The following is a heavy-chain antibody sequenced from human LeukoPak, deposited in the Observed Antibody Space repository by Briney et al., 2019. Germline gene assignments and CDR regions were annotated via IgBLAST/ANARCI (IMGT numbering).Heavy chain of an antibody. CDR3: AKNGERGAYCSGGSCYPYYYYYIDV. Sequence: GGSLRLSCAASRFTFSSYSMSWVRQAPGKGLEWVSAISATGGTTYYADSVKGRFTISRDNSKNTLYLQMNSLRAEDTAIYYCAKNGERGAYCSGGSCYPYYYYYIDVWGKGTTVTISS. CDR1: RFTFSSYS. CDR2: ISATGGTT. D-gene: IGHD2-15*01. J-gene: IGHJ6*03. V-gene: IGHV3-23*01.